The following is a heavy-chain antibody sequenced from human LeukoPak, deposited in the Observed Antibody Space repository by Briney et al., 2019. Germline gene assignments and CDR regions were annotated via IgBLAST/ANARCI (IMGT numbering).Heavy chain of an antibody. CDR2: INTNTGNP. CDR1: GYTFTRYA. D-gene: IGHD4-23*01. Sequence: GASVKVSCKASGYTFTRYAMNWVRQAPGQGLEWMGWINTNTGNPTYAQGFTGRFVFSLDTSVSTAYLQISSLKAEDTAVYYCASLSENYGGNSVGRDYWGQGTLVTVSS. CDR3: ASLSENYGGNSVGRDY. V-gene: IGHV7-4-1*02. J-gene: IGHJ4*02.